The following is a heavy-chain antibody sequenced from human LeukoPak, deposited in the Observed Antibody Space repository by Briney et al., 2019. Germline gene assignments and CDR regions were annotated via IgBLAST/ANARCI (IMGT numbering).Heavy chain of an antibody. V-gene: IGHV3-9*01. CDR1: GFTFSSYA. Sequence: GGSLRLSCAASGFTFSSYAMHWVRQAPGKGLEWVAGISWNSGSIGYADSVKGRFTISRDNAKNSLYLQMNSLRAEDTALYYCAKDRYGGNSGYFQHWGQGTLVTVSS. CDR3: AKDRYGGNSGYFQH. CDR2: ISWNSGSI. D-gene: IGHD4-23*01. J-gene: IGHJ1*01.